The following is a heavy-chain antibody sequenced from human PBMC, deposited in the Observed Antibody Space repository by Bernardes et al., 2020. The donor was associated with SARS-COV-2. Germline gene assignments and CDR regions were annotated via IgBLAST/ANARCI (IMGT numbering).Heavy chain of an antibody. CDR2: IYPGDSAT. CDR3: ARLIRRIEVLGGAFDT. CDR1: GYSFTSYW. V-gene: IGHV5-51*01. D-gene: IGHD6-19*01. J-gene: IGHJ3*02. Sequence: GESLKISCKGSGYSFTSYWIGWVRQVPGRGLEWMGIIYPGDSATRYSPSFQGQVTISADKSISTAYLQWSSLKASDTAMYYCARLIRRIEVLGGAFDTWGQGTAVTVSS.